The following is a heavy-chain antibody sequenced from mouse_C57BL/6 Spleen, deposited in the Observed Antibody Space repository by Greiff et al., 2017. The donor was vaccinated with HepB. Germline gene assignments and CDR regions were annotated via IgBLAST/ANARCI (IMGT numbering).Heavy chain of an antibody. Sequence: ESGPGLVKPSQSLSLTCSVTGYSITSGYYWNWIRQFPGNKLEWMGYISYDGSNNYNPSLKNRISITRDTSKNQFFLKLNSVTTEDTATYYCARKKEYYYAMDYWGQGTSVTVSS. CDR3: ARKKEYYYAMDY. V-gene: IGHV3-6*01. CDR2: ISYDGSN. J-gene: IGHJ4*01. CDR1: GYSITSGYY.